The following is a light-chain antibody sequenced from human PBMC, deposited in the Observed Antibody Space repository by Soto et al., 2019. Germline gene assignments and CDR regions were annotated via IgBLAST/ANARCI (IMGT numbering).Light chain of an antibody. CDR3: SSYTSSSTLPYV. Sequence: QSALTQPASVSGSPGQSITISCTGTSSDVGGYNLVSWYQQYPDKAPKLMIFDVNTRPSGVSNRFSGSKSGNTASLTISGLQAEDEADYYCSSYTSSSTLPYVFGTGTKLTVL. V-gene: IGLV2-14*01. J-gene: IGLJ1*01. CDR2: DVN. CDR1: SSDVGGYNL.